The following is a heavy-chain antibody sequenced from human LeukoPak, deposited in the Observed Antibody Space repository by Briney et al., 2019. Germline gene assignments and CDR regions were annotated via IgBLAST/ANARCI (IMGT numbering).Heavy chain of an antibody. CDR1: GFTFGSYQ. D-gene: IGHD1-14*01. CDR2: ISGSGGST. J-gene: IGHJ5*02. V-gene: IGHV3-23*01. CDR3: AKDSPAAWFDP. Sequence: GGSLRLSCAASGFTFGSYQMNWVRQAPGKGLEWVSAISGSGGSTYYADSVKGRFTISRDNSKNTLYLQMNSLRAEDTAVYYCAKDSPAAWFDPWGQGTLVTVSS.